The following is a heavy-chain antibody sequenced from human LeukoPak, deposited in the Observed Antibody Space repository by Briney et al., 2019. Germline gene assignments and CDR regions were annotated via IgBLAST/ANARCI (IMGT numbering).Heavy chain of an antibody. V-gene: IGHV4-30-4*01. D-gene: IGHD3-3*01. CDR2: IYYSGST. Sequence: SETLSLTCTVSGGSISSGDYYWSWIRQPPGKGLEWIGYIYYSGSTYYNPSLKSRVTISVDTSKNQFSLKLSSVTAADTAVYYCAGTGVWSGYSFPFYYFDYWGQGTLVTVSS. CDR1: GGSISSGDYY. CDR3: AGTGVWSGYSFPFYYFDY. J-gene: IGHJ4*02.